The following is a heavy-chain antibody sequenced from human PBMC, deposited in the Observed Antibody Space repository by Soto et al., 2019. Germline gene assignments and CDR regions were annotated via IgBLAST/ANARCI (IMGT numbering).Heavy chain of an antibody. CDR3: AIAKTTLYNWFDP. V-gene: IGHV4-59*08. CDR2: IFYTGST. CDR1: GGSINDYY. D-gene: IGHD1-7*01. J-gene: IGHJ5*02. Sequence: PSETLSLTCTVSGGSINDYYWSWIRQPPGKGLEWIGQIFYTGSTNYNPSLKSRVTISVDRSKNQFSLRLRSVTAADTAAYYCAIAKTTLYNWFDPWGQGTLVTVSS.